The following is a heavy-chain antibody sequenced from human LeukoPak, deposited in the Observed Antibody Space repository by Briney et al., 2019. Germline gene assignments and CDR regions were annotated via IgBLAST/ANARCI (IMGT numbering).Heavy chain of an antibody. Sequence: TWESLQISCKGSGYSFTSYWIGWVRQMPGKGLEWMGIIYPGDSDTRYSPSFQGQVTISADKSISTAYLQWSSLKASDTAMYYCARLALWFGQPAGFFDYWGQGTLVTVSS. V-gene: IGHV5-51*01. CDR2: IYPGDSDT. CDR1: GYSFTSYW. J-gene: IGHJ4*02. D-gene: IGHD3-10*01. CDR3: ARLALWFGQPAGFFDY.